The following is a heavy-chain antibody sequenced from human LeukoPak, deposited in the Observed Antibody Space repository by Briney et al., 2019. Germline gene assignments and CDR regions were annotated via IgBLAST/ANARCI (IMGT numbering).Heavy chain of an antibody. D-gene: IGHD3-10*01. CDR3: ARDDDGSGSYLDY. CDR2: ISSSSSYI. V-gene: IGHV3-21*01. CDR1: GFTFSSYS. J-gene: IGHJ4*02. Sequence: GGSLRLSCAASGFTFSSYSMNWVRQAPGKGLEWVSSISSSSSYIYYADSVKGRFTISRDNAKNSLYLQMNSLRAEDTAVYYCARDDDGSGSYLDYWGQGTLVTVSS.